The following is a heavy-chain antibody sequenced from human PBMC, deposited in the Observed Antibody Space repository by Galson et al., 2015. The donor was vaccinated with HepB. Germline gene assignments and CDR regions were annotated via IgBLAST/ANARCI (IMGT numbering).Heavy chain of an antibody. V-gene: IGHV1-18*04. CDR2: ISAYNGNT. D-gene: IGHD2-15*01. CDR3: ARDRAGYCYDCCCSDSDY. Sequence: SVKVSCTASGYTFTSYDISWVRQPPGQGLEWMGWISAYNGNTNYAQNLQGRVTMTTDTSTSTVYMELRSLTSADAAVYYCARDRAGYCYDCCCSDSDYWGQGTLVTVSS. CDR1: GYTFTSYD. J-gene: IGHJ4*02.